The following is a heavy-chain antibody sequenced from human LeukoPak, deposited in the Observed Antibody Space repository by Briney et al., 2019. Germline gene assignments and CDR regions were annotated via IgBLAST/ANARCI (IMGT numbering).Heavy chain of an antibody. CDR3: AKDYVSGSAFDI. D-gene: IGHD3-10*01. CDR2: MSYDGTNE. V-gene: IGHV3-30*18. CDR1: GFTFSTYG. Sequence: GRSLRLSCAASGFTFSTYGMHWVRQAPGEGLEWVALMSYDGTNEYYADFVKGRFTISRDNSKNTLYLQMNSLRPEDTAVYYCAKDYVSGSAFDIWGQGTMVTVSS. J-gene: IGHJ3*02.